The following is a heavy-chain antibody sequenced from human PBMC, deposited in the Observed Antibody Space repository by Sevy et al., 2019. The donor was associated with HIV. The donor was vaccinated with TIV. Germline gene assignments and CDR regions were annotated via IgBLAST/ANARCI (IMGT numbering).Heavy chain of an antibody. J-gene: IGHJ4*02. CDR1: GFSFSSYE. CDR3: TRDLPPSATIVPHFDY. V-gene: IGHV3-48*03. Sequence: GGSLRLSCAASGFSFSSYEMNWVRQAPGKGLEWVSSITSSGGNIYYSDSVKGRFTISRDNAKNSLYLQMNSLRAEDTALSYCTRDLPPSATIVPHFDYWGQGTLVTVSS. CDR2: ITSSGGNI. D-gene: IGHD2-21*01.